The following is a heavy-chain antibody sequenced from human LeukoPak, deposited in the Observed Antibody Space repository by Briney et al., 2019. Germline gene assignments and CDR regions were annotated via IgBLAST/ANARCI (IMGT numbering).Heavy chain of an antibody. Sequence: GGSLRLSCAASGFTFSSYAMSWVRQAPGKGLEWVSSIRGSGGSTYYADSVKGRFTISRDNSKNTLYLQMNSLRAEDTAVYYCAKVLNYYGSGYFDYWGQGTLVTVSS. J-gene: IGHJ4*02. CDR1: GFTFSSYA. V-gene: IGHV3-23*01. D-gene: IGHD3-10*01. CDR2: IRGSGGST. CDR3: AKVLNYYGSGYFDY.